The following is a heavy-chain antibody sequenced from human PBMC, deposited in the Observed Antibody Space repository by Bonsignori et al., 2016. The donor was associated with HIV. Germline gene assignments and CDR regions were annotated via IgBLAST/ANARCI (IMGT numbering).Heavy chain of an antibody. CDR2: ISSSGSTI. CDR1: GFTFSSYE. D-gene: IGHD3-3*01. J-gene: IGHJ3*02. CDR3: ARDNPEINDFWSGYFRHQAYDAFDI. V-gene: IGHV3-48*03. Sequence: GESLKISCAASGFTFSSYEMNWVRQAPGKGLEWVSYISSSGSTIYYADSVEGRFTISRDNAKNSLYLQMNSLRAEDTAVYYCARDNPEINDFWSGYFRHQAYDAFDIWGQGTMVTVSS.